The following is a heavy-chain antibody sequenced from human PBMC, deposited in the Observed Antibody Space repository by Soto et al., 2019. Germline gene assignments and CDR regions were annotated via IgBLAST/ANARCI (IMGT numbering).Heavy chain of an antibody. CDR2: IYYSGST. Sequence: SETLSLTCTVSGGAISRSSYYWGWIRQPPGKGLEWIGSIYYSGSTYYNPSLKSRVTISVDTSKNQFSLKLSSVTAADTAVYYCARHDYGGFGLWGQGTLVTVSS. V-gene: IGHV4-39*01. CDR1: GGAISRSSYY. D-gene: IGHD4-17*01. CDR3: ARHDYGGFGL. J-gene: IGHJ4*02.